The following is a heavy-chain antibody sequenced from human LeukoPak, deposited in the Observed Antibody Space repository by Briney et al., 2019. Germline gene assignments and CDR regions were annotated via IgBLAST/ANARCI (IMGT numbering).Heavy chain of an antibody. CDR1: GYTFVSYD. V-gene: IGHV1-8*03. D-gene: IGHD3-16*01. CDR2: MNPNSGNT. J-gene: IGHJ6*03. CDR3: VRGSTVASPYLYYYYMDV. Sequence: ASVKVSCKASGYTFVSYDINWVRQATGQGLEWMGWMNPNSGNTGYAQKFQGRVTISRNTSISTAHMELSSLRSEDTAVYYCVRGSTVASPYLYYYYMDVWGKGTTVTVSS.